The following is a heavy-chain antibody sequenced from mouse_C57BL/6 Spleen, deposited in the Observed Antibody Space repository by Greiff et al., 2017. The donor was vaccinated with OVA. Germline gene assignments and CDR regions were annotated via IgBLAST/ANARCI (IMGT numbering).Heavy chain of an antibody. Sequence: EVQRVESGGGLVQPGGSLSLSCAASGFTFTDYYMSWVRQPPGKALEWLGFIRNKANGYTTEYSASVKGRFTISRDNSQSILYLQMNALRAEDSATYYCARSPLITTVVATGYFDYWGQGTTLTVSS. CDR2: IRNKANGYTT. J-gene: IGHJ2*01. CDR3: ARSPLITTVVATGYFDY. CDR1: GFTFTDYY. V-gene: IGHV7-3*01. D-gene: IGHD1-1*01.